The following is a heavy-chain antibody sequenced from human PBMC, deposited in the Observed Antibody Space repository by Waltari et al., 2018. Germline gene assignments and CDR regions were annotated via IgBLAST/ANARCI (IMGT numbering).Heavy chain of an antibody. CDR3: ARWRDSSGNFDY. D-gene: IGHD3-22*01. J-gene: IGHJ4*02. Sequence: QVQLQESGPGLVKPSETLSLTCTVSGGSISSYYWSWIRHPPGKGLEWIGYIYYSGSTTYNPSLNSRVTISVDTSKNQFSLKLSSVTAADTAVYYCARWRDSSGNFDYWGQGTLVTVSS. CDR2: IYYSGST. CDR1: GGSISSYY. V-gene: IGHV4-59*01.